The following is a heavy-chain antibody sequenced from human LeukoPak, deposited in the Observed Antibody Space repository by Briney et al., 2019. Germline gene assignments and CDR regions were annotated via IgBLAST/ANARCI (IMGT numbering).Heavy chain of an antibody. CDR3: ARGPEYSYGYPNWFDP. V-gene: IGHV3-21*01. CDR2: ISSSSSYI. D-gene: IGHD5-18*01. Sequence: ETLSLTCIVSGDSIRSYYWNWVRQAPGKGLEWVSSISSSSSYIYYADSVKGRFTISRDNAKNSLYLQMNSLRAEDTAVYYCARGPEYSYGYPNWFDPWGQGTLVTVSS. J-gene: IGHJ5*02. CDR1: GDSIRSYY.